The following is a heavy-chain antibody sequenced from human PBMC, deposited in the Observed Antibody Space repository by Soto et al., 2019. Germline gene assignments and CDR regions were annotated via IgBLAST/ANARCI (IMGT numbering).Heavy chain of an antibody. V-gene: IGHV4-30-2*01. Sequence: SETLSLTCAVSGGSISSGGYSWSWIRQPPGKGLEWIGYIYHSGSTYYNPSLKSRVTISVDRSKNQFSLKLSSVTAADTAVYYWARVSDRWGQGTLVTVSS. CDR1: GGSISSGGYS. CDR2: IYHSGST. J-gene: IGHJ5*02. CDR3: ARVSDR.